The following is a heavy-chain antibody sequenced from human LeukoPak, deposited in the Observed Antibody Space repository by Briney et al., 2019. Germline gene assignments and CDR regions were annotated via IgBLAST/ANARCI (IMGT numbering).Heavy chain of an antibody. D-gene: IGHD6-6*01. CDR1: GGSISSYY. V-gene: IGHV4-59*01. CDR2: IYYSGST. J-gene: IGHJ4*02. Sequence: SETLSLTCTVSGGSISSYYWSWIRQPPGKGLEWIGYIYYSGSTNYNPSLKSRVTISVDTSKNQFPLKLSSVTAADTAVYYCARVAPSSIAPFDYWGQGTLVTVSS. CDR3: ARVAPSSIAPFDY.